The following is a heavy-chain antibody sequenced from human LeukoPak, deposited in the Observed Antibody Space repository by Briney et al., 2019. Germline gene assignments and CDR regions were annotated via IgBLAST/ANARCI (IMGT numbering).Heavy chain of an antibody. V-gene: IGHV4-39*01. D-gene: IGHD6-13*01. CDR1: GGSISSSNYY. Sequence: SETLSLTCTVSGGSISSSNYYWGWIRQPPGKGLDWIGNIYYRGSTYYNPSLKSRVTISVDTSKNQFSLKLTSVTATDTAVYYCAQSTGIFRDTAAAGFDYWGQGTLATVSS. J-gene: IGHJ4*02. CDR2: IYYRGST. CDR3: AQSTGIFRDTAAAGFDY.